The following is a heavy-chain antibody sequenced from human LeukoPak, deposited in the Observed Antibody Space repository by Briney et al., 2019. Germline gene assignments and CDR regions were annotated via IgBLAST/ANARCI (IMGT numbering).Heavy chain of an antibody. CDR1: GFTFSSYA. CDR3: AKDHSATSSYYYSMDV. D-gene: IGHD1-26*01. CDR2: IHGSGGSK. J-gene: IGHJ6*02. Sequence: GGTLRLSCAASGFTFSSYAMSWVRQAPGKGLEWVLAIHGSGGSKYYPDSVKGRFTISRDNSKNTLYLQMNSLRAEDTAVYYCAKDHSATSSYYYSMDVWGQGTTVTVSS. V-gene: IGHV3-23*01.